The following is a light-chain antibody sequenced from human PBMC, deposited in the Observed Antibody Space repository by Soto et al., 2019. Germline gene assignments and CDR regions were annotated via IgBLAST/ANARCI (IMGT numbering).Light chain of an antibody. V-gene: IGKV3-11*01. CDR3: QQRSNGPSYT. CDR1: QSVSSY. J-gene: IGKJ2*01. CDR2: EAS. Sequence: EIVLTQSPATLSLSPGERATLSCRASQSVSSYLAWNQQKPGQAPRLLIYEASNRATGIPARFSGSGSGTDFTLTISSLEPEDFAVYYCQQRSNGPSYTFGQGTKLEIK.